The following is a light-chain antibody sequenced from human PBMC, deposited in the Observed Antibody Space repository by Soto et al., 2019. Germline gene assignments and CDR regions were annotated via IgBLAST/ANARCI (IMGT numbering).Light chain of an antibody. CDR1: QNILTH. Sequence: DINMTQSPSSLSASLGDRVTITCRASQNILTHLNWYQQKPGKAPRLLIYGASTLQSGVPSWFSGSGSGTDFTLTISSLQPDDVATYYCQQYKSYLYTFGQGTKLEIK. J-gene: IGKJ2*01. CDR3: QQYKSYLYT. CDR2: GAS. V-gene: IGKV1-39*01.